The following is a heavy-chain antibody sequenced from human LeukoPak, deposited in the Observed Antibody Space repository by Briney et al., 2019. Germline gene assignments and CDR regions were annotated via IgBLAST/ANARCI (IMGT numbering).Heavy chain of an antibody. J-gene: IGHJ3*02. V-gene: IGHV2-5*02. CDR1: GFSLSTSGVG. CDR2: IYWDDDK. D-gene: IGHD2-15*01. Sequence: ESGPTQVKPTQTLTLTCTFSGFSLSTSGVGVGWIRQPPGKALEWLALIYWDDDKRYSPSLKSRHTITKDTSKNQVVLTITNMDPVDTTTHYCAHKEAVSDAFYIWGEGTMVTVSS. CDR3: AHKEAVSDAFYI.